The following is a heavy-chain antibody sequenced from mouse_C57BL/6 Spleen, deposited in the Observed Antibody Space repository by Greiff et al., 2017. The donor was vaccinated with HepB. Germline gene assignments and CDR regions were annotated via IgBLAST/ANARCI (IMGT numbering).Heavy chain of an antibody. CDR1: GYTFTDYY. J-gene: IGHJ4*01. CDR3: ASPITTAYAMDY. D-gene: IGHD1-2*01. CDR2: INPNNGGT. V-gene: IGHV1-26*01. Sequence: EVQLQQSGPELVKPGASVKISCKASGYTFTDYYMNWVKQSHGKSLEWIGDINPNNGGTSYNQKFKGKATLTVDKSSSTAYMELRSLTSEDSAVYYCASPITTAYAMDYWDQGTSVTVSS.